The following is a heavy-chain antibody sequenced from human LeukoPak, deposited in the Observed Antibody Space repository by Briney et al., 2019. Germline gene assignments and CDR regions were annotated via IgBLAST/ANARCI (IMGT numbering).Heavy chain of an antibody. Sequence: LGGSLRLSCAASGFTFNNYGMYWVRQTPGKGLEWVASIRYDGTNEYYADSVKGRFTISRDNSKNTLSLQMNSLRVGDASVYYCAKGGGSPRHYYYYYMDVWGKGTTVTVSS. CDR1: GFTFNNYG. D-gene: IGHD2-2*01. J-gene: IGHJ6*03. CDR3: AKGGGSPRHYYYYYMDV. V-gene: IGHV3-30*02. CDR2: IRYDGTNE.